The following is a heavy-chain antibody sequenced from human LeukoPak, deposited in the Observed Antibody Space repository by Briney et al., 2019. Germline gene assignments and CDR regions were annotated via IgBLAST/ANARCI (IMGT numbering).Heavy chain of an antibody. V-gene: IGHV1-46*01. D-gene: IGHD2-2*01. CDR1: GYIFSGYY. Sequence: ASVKVSCKATGYIFSGYYIHWVRQAPGQGLEWMGIINPSDGTTSYAQKFQGRVTMTRDTSTSTVYMALSSLRSEDTAVYYCARGKRDCSRTSCKLGVYWFDPWGQGTLVTVSS. J-gene: IGHJ5*02. CDR2: INPSDGTT. CDR3: ARGKRDCSRTSCKLGVYWFDP.